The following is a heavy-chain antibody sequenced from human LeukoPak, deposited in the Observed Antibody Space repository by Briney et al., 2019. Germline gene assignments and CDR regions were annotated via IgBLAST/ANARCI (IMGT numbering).Heavy chain of an antibody. Sequence: ASGKASCKASGYTFTSFGISWVRQAPGQGLEWMGGISAYNGNTNYAQKLQGRVTMTTDTSTSTAYMELRSLRSDDTAVYYCARSGGYSSSWSDGRDYWGQGTLVTVSS. V-gene: IGHV1-18*01. J-gene: IGHJ4*02. CDR1: GYTFTSFG. D-gene: IGHD6-13*01. CDR2: ISAYNGNT. CDR3: ARSGGYSSSWSDGRDY.